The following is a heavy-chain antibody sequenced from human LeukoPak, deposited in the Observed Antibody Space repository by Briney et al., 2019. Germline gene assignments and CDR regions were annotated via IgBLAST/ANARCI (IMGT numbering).Heavy chain of an antibody. CDR1: GFTFSSYE. CDR2: ISGSGGST. V-gene: IGHV3-23*01. CDR3: AKESVIVQYYYYYYMDV. Sequence: GSLRLSCAASGFTFSSYEMNWVRQAPGKGLEWVSVISGSGGSTYYADSVKGRFTISRDNSKNTLYLQMNSLRAEDTAVYYCAKESVIVQYYYYYYMDVWGKGTTVTISS. D-gene: IGHD3-16*02. J-gene: IGHJ6*03.